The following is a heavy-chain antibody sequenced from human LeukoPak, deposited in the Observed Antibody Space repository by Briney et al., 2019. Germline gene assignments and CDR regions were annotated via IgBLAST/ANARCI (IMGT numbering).Heavy chain of an antibody. V-gene: IGHV3-30*03. CDR3: ARDSRGPDY. Sequence: GGSLRLSCAASGFTFSSYSMNWVRQAPGRGLDWVAVVSYDGSDKYYADSVKGRFTISRDNSKNTLYLQMTGLRVEDTAVYYCARDSRGPDYWGQGALVTVSS. J-gene: IGHJ4*02. D-gene: IGHD3-22*01. CDR1: GFTFSSYS. CDR2: VSYDGSDK.